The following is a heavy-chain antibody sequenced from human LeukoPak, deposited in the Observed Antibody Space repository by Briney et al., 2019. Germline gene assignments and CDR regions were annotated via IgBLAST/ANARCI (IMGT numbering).Heavy chain of an antibody. V-gene: IGHV5-51*01. Sequence: GESLKISCKGSGYSFTSYWIGWVRQMPGKGLVWMGSIYPGDFDTRYSPSFQGQVTISADKSISTAYLQWSSLKASDTAMYYCASGDTKLTSAHGFDYWGQGTLVTVSS. J-gene: IGHJ4*02. CDR2: IYPGDFDT. D-gene: IGHD5-18*01. CDR1: GYSFTSYW. CDR3: ASGDTKLTSAHGFDY.